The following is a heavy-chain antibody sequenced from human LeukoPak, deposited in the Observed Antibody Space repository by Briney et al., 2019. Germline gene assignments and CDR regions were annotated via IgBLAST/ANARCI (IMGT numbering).Heavy chain of an antibody. D-gene: IGHD3-3*01. CDR2: MNSDGSNT. V-gene: IGHV3-74*01. CDR3: ARDYNDFWSGYYSGRDYYMDV. J-gene: IGHJ6*03. CDR1: GFTFSSYW. Sequence: GGSLRLSCAASGFTFSSYWMHWVRQAPGKGLVWVSRMNSDGSNTNYADSVKGRLTISRDNAKNTLYLQMNSLRAEDTAVYYCARDYNDFWSGYYSGRDYYMDVWGKGTTVTVSS.